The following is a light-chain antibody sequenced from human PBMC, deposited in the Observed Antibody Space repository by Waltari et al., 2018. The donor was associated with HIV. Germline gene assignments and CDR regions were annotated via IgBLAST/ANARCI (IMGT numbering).Light chain of an antibody. CDR1: QTVGSH. J-gene: IGKJ4*01. Sequence: EIVLTQSPATLSLSPGGSATLSCRASQTVGSHLAWYQHKPGQAPRLLIYDASNRATGIQARFSGSGSVTEFTLTISSLEPEDFADYYCQQRSNWLTFGGGTKVEIK. V-gene: IGKV3-11*01. CDR3: QQRSNWLT. CDR2: DAS.